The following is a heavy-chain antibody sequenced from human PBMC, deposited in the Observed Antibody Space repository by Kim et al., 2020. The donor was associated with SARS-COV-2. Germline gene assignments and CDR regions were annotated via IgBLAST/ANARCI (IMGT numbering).Heavy chain of an antibody. CDR1: GFTFSSYS. D-gene: IGHD3-16*01. V-gene: IGHV3-21*01. CDR2: ISSSSSYI. J-gene: IGHJ4*02. CDR3: ARGNMITFGGVIDY. Sequence: GGSLRLSCAASGFTFSSYSMNWVRQAPGKGLEWVSSISSSSSYIYYADSVQGRFTISRDNAKNSLYLQMNSLRAEDTAVYYCARGNMITFGGVIDYWGQGTLVTVSS.